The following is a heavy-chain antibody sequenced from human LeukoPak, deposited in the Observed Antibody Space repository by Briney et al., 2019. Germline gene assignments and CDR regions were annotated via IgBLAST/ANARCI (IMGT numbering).Heavy chain of an antibody. J-gene: IGHJ4*02. CDR1: GFTFDDYA. V-gene: IGHV3-9*01. CDR3: AKQTGTPS. Sequence: GGSLRLSCAASGFTFDDYAMHWVRQAPGKGLEWVSGISWNSGSIGYADSVKGRFTISRDNAKNSLYLQVNSLRAEDTALYYCAKQTGTPSWGQGTLVTVSS. D-gene: IGHD1-1*01. CDR2: ISWNSGSI.